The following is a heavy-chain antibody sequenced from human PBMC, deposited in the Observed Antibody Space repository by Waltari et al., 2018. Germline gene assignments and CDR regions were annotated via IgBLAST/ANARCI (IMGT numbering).Heavy chain of an antibody. J-gene: IGHJ4*02. CDR1: GYHLTNLS. CDR3: ATDAPDVLRYFDWLDY. D-gene: IGHD3-9*01. Sequence: QLPLVQSLAEGHKPRASVQVYCNVSGYHLTNLSLHWFRPHSGKGLEWMGGFDPEDGETIYAQKFQGRVTMTEDTSTDTAYMELSSLRSEDTAVYYCATDAPDVLRYFDWLDYWGQGTLVTVSS. CDR2: FDPEDGET. V-gene: IGHV1-24*01.